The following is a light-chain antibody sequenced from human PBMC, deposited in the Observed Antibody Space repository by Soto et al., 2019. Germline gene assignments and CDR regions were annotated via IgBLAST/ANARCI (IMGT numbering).Light chain of an antibody. V-gene: IGKV3-20*01. CDR1: QSVSSSY. J-gene: IGKJ4*01. Sequence: EIVLTQSPGTLSLSPGERATLSCRASQSVSSSYLAWYQQKPGQAPRLLIYGASSRSPGIPDRFSGSGSGTDFTLTISRLVPEDCAVYYCQQYGSSPLTFGGGTKVEIK. CDR3: QQYGSSPLT. CDR2: GAS.